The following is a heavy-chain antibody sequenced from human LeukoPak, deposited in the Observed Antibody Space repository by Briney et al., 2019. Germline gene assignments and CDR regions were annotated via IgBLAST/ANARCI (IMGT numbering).Heavy chain of an antibody. CDR3: ARLGSISGAYFDY. Sequence: GGSLRLSCVASGFTFSSSWMHWVRQAPGKGLVWVSLIQSDGSSTSYADSVKGRFTISRDNAKNTLYLRMNSLRPGDTAVYYCARLGSISGAYFDYWGQGTLVTVSS. CDR2: IQSDGSST. CDR1: GFTFSSSW. V-gene: IGHV3-74*01. D-gene: IGHD1-20*01. J-gene: IGHJ4*02.